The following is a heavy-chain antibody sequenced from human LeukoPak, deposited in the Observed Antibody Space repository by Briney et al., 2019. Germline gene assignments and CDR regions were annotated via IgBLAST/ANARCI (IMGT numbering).Heavy chain of an antibody. CDR3: ARGNYYDSSGYSFDY. CDR1: GGSISSYY. V-gene: IGHV4-59*01. J-gene: IGHJ4*02. D-gene: IGHD3-22*01. Sequence: PSETLSLTCTVSGGSISSYYWSWIRQPPGKGLEWIGYIYYSGSTNYNPSLKSRVTISVDTSKNQFSLKLSSVTAADTAVYYCARGNYYDSSGYSFDYWGQGTLVTVSS. CDR2: IYYSGST.